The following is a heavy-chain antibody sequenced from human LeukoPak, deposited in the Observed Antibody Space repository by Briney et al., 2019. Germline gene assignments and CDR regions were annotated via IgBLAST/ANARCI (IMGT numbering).Heavy chain of an antibody. CDR2: ISYDGSNK. D-gene: IGHD6-19*01. Sequence: TGRSLRLSCAASGFTFSSYAMNWVRQAPGKGLEWVAFISYDGSNKYYADSVKGRFTISRDNSKNTLYLQMNSLRAEDTAVYYCARDPDSSGWSQYYFDYWGQGTLVTVSS. V-gene: IGHV3-30-3*01. J-gene: IGHJ4*02. CDR1: GFTFSSYA. CDR3: ARDPDSSGWSQYYFDY.